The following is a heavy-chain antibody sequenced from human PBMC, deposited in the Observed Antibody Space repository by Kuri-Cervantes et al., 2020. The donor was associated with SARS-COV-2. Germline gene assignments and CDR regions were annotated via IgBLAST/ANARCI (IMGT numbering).Heavy chain of an antibody. Sequence: ESLKISCTVSGGSITSSHWSWLRQPPGKRPEWIAYIHHTGSTNYNLSLRSRVTMSVDTAKNQFSLNLASVTAADTAVYYCARPSITIFGVVVDVWGQGTTVTVSS. CDR1: GGSITSSH. J-gene: IGHJ6*02. CDR3: ARPSITIFGVVVDV. V-gene: IGHV4-59*08. D-gene: IGHD3-3*01. CDR2: IHHTGST.